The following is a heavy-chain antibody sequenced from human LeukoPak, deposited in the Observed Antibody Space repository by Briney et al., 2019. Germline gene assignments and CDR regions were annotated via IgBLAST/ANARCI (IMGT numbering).Heavy chain of an antibody. J-gene: IGHJ4*02. D-gene: IGHD1-14*01. Sequence: TGGSLRLSCAASGFTVITNDMTWVRQAPGKGLECVSVLYSDGNTKYADSVQGRFTISRDNSKNTLYLEMNSLSPDDTAVYYCARGVEPLAANTLAYWGQGTLLTVPS. CDR3: ARGVEPLAANTLAY. V-gene: IGHV3-53*01. CDR1: GFTVITND. CDR2: LYSDGNT.